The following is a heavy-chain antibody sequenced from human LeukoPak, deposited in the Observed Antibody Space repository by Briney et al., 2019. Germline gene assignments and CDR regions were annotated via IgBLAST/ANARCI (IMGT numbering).Heavy chain of an antibody. CDR2: INHSGST. CDR3: ASALYSRSSPFDY. CDR1: GGSFSGYY. J-gene: IGHJ4*02. V-gene: IGHV4-34*01. D-gene: IGHD6-6*01. Sequence: SETLSLTCAVYGGSFSGYYWSWIRQPPGKGLEWIGEINHSGSTNYNPSLKSRVTISVDTSKNQFSLKLSSVTAADTAVYYCASALYSRSSPFDYWGQGTPVTVSS.